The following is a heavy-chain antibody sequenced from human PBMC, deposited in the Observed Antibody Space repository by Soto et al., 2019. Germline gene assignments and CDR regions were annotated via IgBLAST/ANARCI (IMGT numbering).Heavy chain of an antibody. D-gene: IGHD3-22*01. J-gene: IGHJ4*02. CDR1: GFTFSSHA. V-gene: IGHV3-23*01. CDR3: AKPDHYYDSSGYYAPFDY. CDR2: ISDSGAGA. Sequence: EVQLLESGGDLVQPGGSLRLSCAASGFTFSSHAMNWVRQAPGKGLEWVSSISDSGAGAYYADSVKGRFTISRDNSKNTLFLQMNSLRGEDTAVYYCAKPDHYYDSSGYYAPFDYWGQGSLVTVSS.